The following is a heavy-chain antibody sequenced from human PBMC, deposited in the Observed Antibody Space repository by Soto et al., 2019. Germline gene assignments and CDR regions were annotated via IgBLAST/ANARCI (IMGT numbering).Heavy chain of an antibody. D-gene: IGHD3-16*01. CDR3: ARAPYDYIWGSSYYYMDV. CDR1: GYTFTGYY. V-gene: IGHV1-18*04. CDR2: ISAYNGNT. J-gene: IGHJ6*03. Sequence: ASVKVSCKASGYTFTGYYMHWVRQAPGQGLERMGWISAYNGNTNYAQKLQGRVTMTTDTSTSTAYMELRSLRSDDTAVYYCARAPYDYIWGSSYYYMDVWGKGTTVTVSS.